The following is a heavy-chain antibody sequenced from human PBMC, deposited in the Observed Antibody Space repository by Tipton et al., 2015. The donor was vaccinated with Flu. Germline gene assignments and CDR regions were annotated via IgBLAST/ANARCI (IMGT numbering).Heavy chain of an antibody. D-gene: IGHD7-27*01. V-gene: IGHV3-48*03. J-gene: IGHJ4*02. CDR2: ISSFGTTI. CDR3: ATLTGDDY. Sequence: SLRLSCAASGFTFSTYEMNWVRQAPGKGLEWLSYISSFGTTISYADSVKGRFTISRDNAKNSLYLQLNSLRAEDTAVYYCATLTGDDYWGQGTLVTVSS. CDR1: GFTFSTYE.